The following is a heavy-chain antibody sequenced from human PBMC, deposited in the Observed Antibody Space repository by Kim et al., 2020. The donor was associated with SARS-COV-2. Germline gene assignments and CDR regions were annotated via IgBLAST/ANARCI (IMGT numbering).Heavy chain of an antibody. Sequence: SATGRLPISRDTSKNTLYLQMNSLRAEDTAVYYCAKDLWFGPLVGAFDIWGQGTMVTVSS. J-gene: IGHJ3*02. V-gene: IGHV3-23*01. D-gene: IGHD3-10*01. CDR3: AKDLWFGPLVGAFDI.